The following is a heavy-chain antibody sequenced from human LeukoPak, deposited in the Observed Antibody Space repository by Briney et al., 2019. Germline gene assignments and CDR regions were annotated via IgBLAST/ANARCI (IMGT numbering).Heavy chain of an antibody. D-gene: IGHD1-26*01. CDR3: ARVFGIGEYFDY. CDR2: IIPIFGTA. V-gene: IGHV1-69*06. Sequence: ASVKVSCKASGGTFSSYAISWVRQAPGQGLEWMGGIIPIFGTANYAQKFQGRVTITADKSTSTAYMELSSLRSEDTAVYYCARVFGIGEYFDYWGQGTLVTVSS. CDR1: GGTFSSYA. J-gene: IGHJ4*02.